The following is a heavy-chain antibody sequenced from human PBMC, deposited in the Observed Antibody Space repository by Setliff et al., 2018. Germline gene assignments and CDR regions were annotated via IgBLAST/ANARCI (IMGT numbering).Heavy chain of an antibody. CDR3: ARELGTDAFDM. V-gene: IGHV1-46*01. D-gene: IGHD3-16*01. J-gene: IGHJ3*02. CDR2: INPSGGSA. Sequence: ASVKVSCKASGYTFTSYHIHWVRQAPGQGPEWMGVINPSGGSATYAQKFQGRVTMTRDTSTSTVYMELSSLRSEDTAVYYCARELGTDAFDMWGQGTMVTVS. CDR1: GYTFTSYH.